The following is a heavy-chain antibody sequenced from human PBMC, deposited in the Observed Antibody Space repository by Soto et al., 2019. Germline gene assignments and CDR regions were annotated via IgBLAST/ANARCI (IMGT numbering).Heavy chain of an antibody. D-gene: IGHD2-2*01. CDR3: ARDIRDIVVVPAAFDAFDI. CDR1: GFTFSSYS. V-gene: IGHV3-21*01. Sequence: GGSLRLSCAASGFTFSSYSMNWVRQAPGKGLEWVSSISSSSSYIYYADSVKGRFTISRDNAKNSLYLQMNSLRAEDTAVYYCARDIRDIVVVPAAFDAFDIWGQGTMVTVSS. J-gene: IGHJ3*02. CDR2: ISSSSSYI.